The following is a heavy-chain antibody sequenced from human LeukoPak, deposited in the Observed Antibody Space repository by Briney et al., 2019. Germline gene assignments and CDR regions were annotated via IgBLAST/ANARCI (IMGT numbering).Heavy chain of an antibody. CDR1: GFTFSSYW. CDR3: ARRSNYYDSSGYSYYFDY. CDR2: IKQDGSEK. V-gene: IGHV3-7*01. D-gene: IGHD3-22*01. J-gene: IGHJ4*02. Sequence: PGGSLRLSCAASGFTFSSYWMSWVRQAPGKGLEWVANIKQDGSEKYYVDSVKGRFTISRDNAKNSLYLQMNSLRAEDTAVYYCARRSNYYDSSGYSYYFDYWGQGTLVTVSS.